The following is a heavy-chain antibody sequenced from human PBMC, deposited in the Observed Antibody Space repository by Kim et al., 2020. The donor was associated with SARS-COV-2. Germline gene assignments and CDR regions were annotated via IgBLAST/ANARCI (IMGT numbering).Heavy chain of an antibody. J-gene: IGHJ4*02. CDR3: ARGDCSSSRCYAGPDY. CDR2: INNDGTVM. CDR1: GFTFSDYT. V-gene: IGHV3-48*02. Sequence: GGSLRLSCAASGFTFSDYTMDWVRQAPGRGLEWVSYINNDGTVMYYGDSVKGRFTISRDNSENSLFLQMNSLRDDDTAVYYCARGDCSSSRCYAGPDYWGQGTLVTVST. D-gene: IGHD2-2*01.